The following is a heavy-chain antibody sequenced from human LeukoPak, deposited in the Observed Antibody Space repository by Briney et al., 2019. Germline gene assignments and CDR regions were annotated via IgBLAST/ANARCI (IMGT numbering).Heavy chain of an antibody. J-gene: IGHJ4*02. D-gene: IGHD6-13*01. CDR1: GFTFSSYA. CDR2: ISGSGAST. Sequence: GGSLRLSCAASGFTFSSYAMSWVRQAPGKGLEWVSAISGSGASTYYADSVKGRFTISRDNSKNTLYLQMNSLRAEDTAVYYCAKDQRDGYSSRSFFDYWGQGTLVTVSS. V-gene: IGHV3-23*01. CDR3: AKDQRDGYSSRSFFDY.